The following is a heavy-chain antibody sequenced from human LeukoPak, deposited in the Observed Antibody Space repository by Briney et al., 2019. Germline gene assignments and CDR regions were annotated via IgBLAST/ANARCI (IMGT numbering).Heavy chain of an antibody. CDR2: ISSSSSYI. V-gene: IGHV3-21*01. J-gene: IGHJ3*02. CDR1: GFTFSSYS. D-gene: IGHD2-2*01. Sequence: PGGSLRLSCAASGFTFSSYSTNWVRQAPGKGLEWVSSISSSSSYIYYADSVKGRFTISRDNAKNSLYLQMNSLRAEDTAVYYCARDRDLYCSSTSCYAGAFDIWGQGTMVTVSS. CDR3: ARDRDLYCSSTSCYAGAFDI.